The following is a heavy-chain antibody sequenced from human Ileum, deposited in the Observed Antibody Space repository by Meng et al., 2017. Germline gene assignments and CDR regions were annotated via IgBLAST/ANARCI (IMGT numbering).Heavy chain of an antibody. V-gene: IGHV3-66*02. J-gene: IGHJ5*01. Sequence: EVKLVESGGGLVQPGGSLRLSGTASGFSVSSDYINWVRQSPGKGLEWVSVIYRGGSTYYADSVNGRFTVSRDNSKNTLFLQMNSLRVEDTAVYYCARSGFDWNDAIDSWGQGTLVTVSS. D-gene: IGHD1-1*01. CDR3: ARSGFDWNDAIDS. CDR1: GFSVSSDY. CDR2: IYRGGST.